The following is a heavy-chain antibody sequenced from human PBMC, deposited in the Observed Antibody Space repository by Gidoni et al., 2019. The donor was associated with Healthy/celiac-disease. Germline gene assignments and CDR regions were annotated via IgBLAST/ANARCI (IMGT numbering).Heavy chain of an antibody. CDR3: ARDRAAGYYFDY. D-gene: IGHD3-10*01. CDR1: GFTFSSYS. J-gene: IGHJ4*02. Sequence: EVQLVESGGGLVKPGGSLRLSCAASGFTFSSYSMNWVRQAPGKGLEWVSSISSSSSYIYYADSVKGRFTISRDNAKNSLYLQMNSLRAEDTAVYYCARDRAAGYYFDYWGQGTLVTVSS. V-gene: IGHV3-21*01. CDR2: ISSSSSYI.